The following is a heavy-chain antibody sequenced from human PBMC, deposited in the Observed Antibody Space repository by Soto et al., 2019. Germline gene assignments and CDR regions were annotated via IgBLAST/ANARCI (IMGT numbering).Heavy chain of an antibody. D-gene: IGHD2-21*01. CDR1: GGSFGNYV. CDR2: IVPLLGTA. Sequence: QVQLVQSGAEVKKPGSSVKLSCKASGGSFGNYVITWVRQAPGQGLEWMGGIVPLLGTANYQQKYRDRVILSADKSTSTASMELSSLRSEDTAAYYCGREVARRDYYYGIEVWGQGTTVTVSS. V-gene: IGHV1-69*06. CDR3: GREVARRDYYYGIEV. J-gene: IGHJ6*02.